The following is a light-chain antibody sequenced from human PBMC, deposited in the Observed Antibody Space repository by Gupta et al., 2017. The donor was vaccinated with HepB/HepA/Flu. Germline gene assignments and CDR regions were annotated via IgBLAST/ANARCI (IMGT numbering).Light chain of an antibody. CDR3: SSSTASATIVL. Sequence: QSALTQPASVSGSPGQSITISCTGTSSDVGGYDSVSWYQHLPGGAPNLFIYDVTSRRSGVADRFSGSKSGTLASLTTSGLQAEDEADYYCSSSTASATIVLFGGGTELTVL. CDR1: SSDVGGYDS. V-gene: IGLV2-14*03. J-gene: IGLJ2*01. CDR2: DVT.